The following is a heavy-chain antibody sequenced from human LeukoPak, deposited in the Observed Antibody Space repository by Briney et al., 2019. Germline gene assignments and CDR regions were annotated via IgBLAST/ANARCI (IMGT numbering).Heavy chain of an antibody. CDR3: AKAAGYSSGWPFEY. CDR1: GFTFNSYG. D-gene: IGHD6-19*01. CDR2: IWHDGSNK. J-gene: IGHJ4*02. Sequence: GGSLRLSCAASGFTFNSYGIHWVRQAPGKGLEWVAVIWHDGSNKYYADSVKGRFTISGDNSKNTLYLQMNSLRAEDTAVYYCAKAAGYSSGWPFEYWGQGTLVTVSS. V-gene: IGHV3-33*06.